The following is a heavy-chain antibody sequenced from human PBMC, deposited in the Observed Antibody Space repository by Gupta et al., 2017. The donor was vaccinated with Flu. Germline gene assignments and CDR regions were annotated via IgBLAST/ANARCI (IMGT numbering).Heavy chain of an antibody. Sequence: QVQLVQSGAEVKKPGASVKVSCKASGYTFTGYYMHWMRPAPGQGLEGMGGINPNSGGTNYAQKFQGRVTMTRDTSISTAYMELSRLRSDDTAVYYCASPKNSSTIFHPLGYWGQGTLVTVSS. V-gene: IGHV1-2*02. CDR1: GYTFTGYY. J-gene: IGHJ4*02. D-gene: IGHD3-9*01. CDR2: INPNSGGT. CDR3: ASPKNSSTIFHPLGY.